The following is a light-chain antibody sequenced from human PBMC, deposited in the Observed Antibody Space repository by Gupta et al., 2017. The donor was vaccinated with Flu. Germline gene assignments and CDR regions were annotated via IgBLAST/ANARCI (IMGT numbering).Light chain of an antibody. CDR3: QQDRISVYT. Sequence: EIVLTQSPGTLSLSPGERATLSCRASQSVNNNLLTWYQQKPGQAPRLLIYGASSRATGIPDRFSGSGSGTDFTLTIRRLEPEDFAVYYCQQDRISVYTFGQGTKLEIK. CDR2: GAS. J-gene: IGKJ2*01. CDR1: QSVNNNL. V-gene: IGKV3-20*01.